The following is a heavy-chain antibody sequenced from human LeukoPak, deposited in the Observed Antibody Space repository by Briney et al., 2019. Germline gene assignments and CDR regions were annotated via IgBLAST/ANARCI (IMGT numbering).Heavy chain of an antibody. Sequence: GGSLRLSCAASGFTVSSNYMSWVRQAPGKGLEWVSVIYSGGSTYYADSVKGRFTISRDNSKNTLYLRMNSLRAEDTAVYYCARFSDGLFDPWGQGTLVTVSS. CDR2: IYSGGST. CDR1: GFTVSSNY. D-gene: IGHD3-10*01. V-gene: IGHV3-66*01. J-gene: IGHJ5*02. CDR3: ARFSDGLFDP.